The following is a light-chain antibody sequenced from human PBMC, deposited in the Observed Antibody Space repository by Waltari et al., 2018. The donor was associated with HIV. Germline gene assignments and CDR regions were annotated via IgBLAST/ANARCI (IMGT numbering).Light chain of an antibody. J-gene: IGLJ3*02. CDR2: EDI. Sequence: SYELTQPPSVSVSPGQTARITGSGDPLPNKYAHWDQQKSGQAPVLVIYEDIKRPPGIPERISGSSSGTVAILTISGAQVEDEADYYCYSTESSGTHRVFGGGTKLTVL. V-gene: IGLV3-10*01. CDR3: YSTESSGTHRV. CDR1: PLPNKY.